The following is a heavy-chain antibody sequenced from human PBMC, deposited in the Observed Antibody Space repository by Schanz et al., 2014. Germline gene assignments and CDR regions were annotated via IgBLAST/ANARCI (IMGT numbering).Heavy chain of an antibody. J-gene: IGHJ4*02. CDR1: GFSFSSYG. V-gene: IGHV3-30*02. CDR2: IWHDGRIK. D-gene: IGHD3-16*01. CDR3: ARGTPFLCDY. Sequence: QVQLVESGGGVVQPGGSLRLSCAASGFSFSSYGMHWVRQAPGKGLEWVAFIWHDGRIKYYADSVKGRFTISRDNSKNTLYLQVNSLRGEDTAVYYCARGTPFLCDYWGQGTLVTVSS.